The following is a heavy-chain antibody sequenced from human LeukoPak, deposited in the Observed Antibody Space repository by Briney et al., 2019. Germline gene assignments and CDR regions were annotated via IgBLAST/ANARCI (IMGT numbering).Heavy chain of an antibody. V-gene: IGHV4-38-2*02. J-gene: IGHJ3*02. CDR2: SYHSGST. CDR1: GYSISSGYY. D-gene: IGHD4-17*01. CDR3: ARVTGDYERAFDI. Sequence: SETLSLTCTVSGYSISSGYYWGWIRQPPEKGLEWIGSSYHSGSTYYNPSLKSRVTISVDTSKNQFSLELSSVTAADTAVYYCARVTGDYERAFDIWGQGTRVTVSS.